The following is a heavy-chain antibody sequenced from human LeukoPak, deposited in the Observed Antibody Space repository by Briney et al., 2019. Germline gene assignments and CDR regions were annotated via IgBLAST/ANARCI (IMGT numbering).Heavy chain of an antibody. CDR2: TSGSGGST. Sequence: GSLRLSCAASGFTFSSYAMSWVRQAPGKGLEWVSGTSGSGGSTYYADSVKGRFTTSRDNSKNTLYLQMNSLRPEDTAVYYCAKDRSSSGWYYFDYWGQGTLVTVSS. V-gene: IGHV3-23*01. CDR3: AKDRSSSGWYYFDY. CDR1: GFTFSSYA. J-gene: IGHJ4*02. D-gene: IGHD6-19*01.